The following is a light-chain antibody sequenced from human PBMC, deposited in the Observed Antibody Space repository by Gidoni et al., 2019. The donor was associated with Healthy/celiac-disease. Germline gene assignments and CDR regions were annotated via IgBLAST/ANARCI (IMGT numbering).Light chain of an antibody. CDR1: QSISSY. V-gene: IGKV1-39*01. Sequence: DIQMTQSPSSLSASVGDRVTITCRARQSISSYLNWYQQKPGKAPKLLIYAASSLQSGVPSRFSGSGSGTDFTLTISSLQPEDFAPYYCQQSYSTPLTFGGGTKVEIQ. J-gene: IGKJ4*01. CDR3: QQSYSTPLT. CDR2: AAS.